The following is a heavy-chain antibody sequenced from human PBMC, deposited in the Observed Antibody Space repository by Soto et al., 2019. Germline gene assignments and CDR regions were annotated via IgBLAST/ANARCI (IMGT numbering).Heavy chain of an antibody. CDR1: GGSISSYY. J-gene: IGHJ3*02. CDR3: ARDGVRTYYYDSSGYYAFDI. Sequence: SETLSLTCTVSGGSISSYYWSWIRQPPGKGLEWIGYIYYSGSTNYNPSLKSRVTISVDTSKNQFSLKLSSVTAADTAVYYCARDGVRTYYYDSSGYYAFDIWGQGTMVTVSS. D-gene: IGHD3-22*01. CDR2: IYYSGST. V-gene: IGHV4-59*01.